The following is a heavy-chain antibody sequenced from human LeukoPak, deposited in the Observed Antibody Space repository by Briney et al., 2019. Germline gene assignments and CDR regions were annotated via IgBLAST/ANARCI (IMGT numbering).Heavy chain of an antibody. CDR1: GYTFTGYF. Sequence: ASVKVSCKASGYTFTGYFIHWVRQAPGQGLEWMGWINPNGGGTNYAQKFQGRGTMTRDSSISTAYMELSRLRSDDAAVYYCARDSRRDNCNFFDYWGQGTLVSVSS. J-gene: IGHJ4*02. CDR2: INPNGGGT. D-gene: IGHD5-24*01. CDR3: ARDSRRDNCNFFDY. V-gene: IGHV1-2*02.